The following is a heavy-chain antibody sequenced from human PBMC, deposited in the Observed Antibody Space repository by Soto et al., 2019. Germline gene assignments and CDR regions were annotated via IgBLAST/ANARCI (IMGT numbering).Heavy chain of an antibody. D-gene: IGHD3-9*01. V-gene: IGHV3-9*01. CDR2: ISWNSGSI. CDR1: GFTFDDYA. CDR3: AKDSDYDILTGVFDP. Sequence: PGGSLRLSCAASGFTFDDYAMHWVRQAPGKGLEWVSGISWNSGSIGYADSVKGRFTISRDNAKNSLYLQMNSLRAEDTALYYCAKDSDYDILTGVFDPWGQGTLVTVSS. J-gene: IGHJ5*02.